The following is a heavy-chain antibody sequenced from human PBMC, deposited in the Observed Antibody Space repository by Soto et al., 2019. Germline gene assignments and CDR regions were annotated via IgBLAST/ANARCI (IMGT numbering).Heavy chain of an antibody. V-gene: IGHV3-48*03. CDR2: IDGSGATK. J-gene: IGHJ4*02. D-gene: IGHD3-10*01. Sequence: EVQLLESGGGLVQPGGSLRLSCGVSGFTFNDFEMNWVRQAPGKGPEWLAYIDGSGATKKYADSVRGRFTTSRDNPNNSLFLQMSSRSAADTAIYYCARGFGRFNYWGQGTLVSVSS. CDR3: ARGFGRFNY. CDR1: GFTFNDFE.